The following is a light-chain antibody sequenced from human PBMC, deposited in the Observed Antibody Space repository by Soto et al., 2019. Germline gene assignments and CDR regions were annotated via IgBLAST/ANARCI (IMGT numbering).Light chain of an antibody. CDR1: SSDVGGYHY. V-gene: IGLV2-11*01. Sequence: QSALTQPRSVSGSPGQSVTLSCTGTSSDVGGYHYVSWYQHHPGKAPKIIIYDVNKRPSGVPDCFSGSKSGNTASLTISGLQTEDEADYYCCSYAGSYTLVFGGGTKVTVL. CDR2: DVN. J-gene: IGLJ2*01. CDR3: CSYAGSYTLV.